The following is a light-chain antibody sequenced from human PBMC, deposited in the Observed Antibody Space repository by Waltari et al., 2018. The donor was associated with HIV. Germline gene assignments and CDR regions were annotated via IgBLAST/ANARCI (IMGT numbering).Light chain of an antibody. J-gene: IGKJ2*01. CDR2: GAS. Sequence: EIVLTQSPGTLSLSPGERATLSGRASQSVSSSYLAWYQQKPGQAPRLLIYGASIRATGIPDRFSGSGSGTDFTLTISRLEPEDSAVYYCQQYGSSPYTVGQGTKLEIK. CDR3: QQYGSSPYT. CDR1: QSVSSSY. V-gene: IGKV3-20*01.